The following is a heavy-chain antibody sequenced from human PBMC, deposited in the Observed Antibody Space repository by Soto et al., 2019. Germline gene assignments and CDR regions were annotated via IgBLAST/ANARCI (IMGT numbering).Heavy chain of an antibody. CDR1: GGTFSSYT. CDR2: IIPILGIA. CDR3: ARDFGVPAAPPNWFDP. Sequence: SVKVSCKASGGTFSSYTISWVRQAPGQGLEWMGRIIPILGIANYAQKFQGRVTITADKSTSTAYMELSSLRSEDTAVYYCARDFGVPAAPPNWFDPWGQGTLVTVSS. V-gene: IGHV1-69*04. J-gene: IGHJ5*02. D-gene: IGHD2-2*01.